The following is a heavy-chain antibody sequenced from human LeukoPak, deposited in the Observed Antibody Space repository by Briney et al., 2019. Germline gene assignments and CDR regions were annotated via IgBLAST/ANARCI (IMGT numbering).Heavy chain of an antibody. J-gene: IGHJ4*02. D-gene: IGHD2/OR15-2a*01. Sequence: PSETLSLTCTVSGGSISSSSYYWGWIRQPPGKGLEWIGSIYYSGSTYYNPSLKSRVTISVDTSKNQFSLNLSSVTAADTAVYYCARGTKGFGRIYFDYWGQGTLVTVSS. CDR3: ARGTKGFGRIYFDY. V-gene: IGHV4-39*07. CDR1: GGSISSSSYY. CDR2: IYYSGST.